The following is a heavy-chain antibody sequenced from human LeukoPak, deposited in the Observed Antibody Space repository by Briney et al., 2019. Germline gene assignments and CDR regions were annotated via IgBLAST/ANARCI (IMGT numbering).Heavy chain of an antibody. CDR3: AGSRDGYNFAFDL. V-gene: IGHV3-11*03. CDR1: VFTFSDYY. Sequence: PGGSLRLSCAVSVFTFSDYYMRGIRQAPGRGLEWVSYISGGGSYTNYADSVRGRFTISRDNAKDSLYLQMNSLRAEDSAIYYCAGSRDGYNFAFDLWGQGTLVTVSS. D-gene: IGHD5-24*01. CDR2: ISGGGSYT. J-gene: IGHJ3*01.